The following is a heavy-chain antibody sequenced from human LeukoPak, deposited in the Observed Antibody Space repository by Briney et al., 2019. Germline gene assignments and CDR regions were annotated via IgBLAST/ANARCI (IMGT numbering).Heavy chain of an antibody. D-gene: IGHD2-15*01. CDR2: IRSDGSKK. J-gene: IGHJ5*02. CDR1: GFIFSSYG. V-gene: IGHV3-30*02. CDR3: ARDSNPGLGYCSGGSCYSRYNWFDP. Sequence: GGSLRLSCAASGFIFSSYGMDWVRQAPGKGLEWVAFIRSDGSKKYYADSVKGRFTISRDNAKNSLYLQMNSLRAEDTAVYYCARDSNPGLGYCSGGSCYSRYNWFDPWGQGTLVTVSS.